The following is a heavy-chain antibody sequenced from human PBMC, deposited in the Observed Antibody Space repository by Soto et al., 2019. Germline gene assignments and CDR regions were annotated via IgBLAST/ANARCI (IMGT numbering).Heavy chain of an antibody. D-gene: IGHD3-9*01. Sequence: GGSLRLSCAASGFTFSGSAMHWVRQASGKGLEWVGRIRSKANSYATAYAASVKGRFTISRDDSKNTAYLQMNSLKTEDTAVYYCTRWEYYDILTGQIQTKTSNHDGWFLVGQNMDVWGQGTTVTVSS. J-gene: IGHJ6*02. CDR1: GFTFSGSA. CDR2: IRSKANSYAT. V-gene: IGHV3-73*01. CDR3: TRWEYYDILTGQIQTKTSNHDGWFLVGQNMDV.